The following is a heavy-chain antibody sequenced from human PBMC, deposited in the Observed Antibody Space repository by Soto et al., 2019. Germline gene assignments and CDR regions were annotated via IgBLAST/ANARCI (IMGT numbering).Heavy chain of an antibody. CDR1: GGSFSGYY. J-gene: IGHJ5*02. D-gene: IGHD6-25*01. CDR2: INHSGST. V-gene: IGHV4-34*01. Sequence: SETLSLTCAVYGGSFSGYYWSWIRQPPGKGLEWIGEINHSGSTNYNPSLKSRVTISVDTSKNQFSLKLSSVTAADTAVYYCARTSIAANWFDPWGQGTLVTVSS. CDR3: ARTSIAANWFDP.